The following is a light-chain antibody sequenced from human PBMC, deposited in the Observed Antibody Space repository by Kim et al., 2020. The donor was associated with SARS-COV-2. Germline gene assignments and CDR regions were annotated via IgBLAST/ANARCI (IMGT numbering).Light chain of an antibody. CDR3: QAWDSSTAV. CDR2: QDS. CDR1: NLGDKY. J-gene: IGLJ2*01. Sequence: SPGQTASITCAGDNLGDKYACWYQQKPGQSPVLVIYQDSKRPSGITERFSGSNSGNTATLTISGTQAMDEADYYCQAWDSSTAVFGGGTQLTVL. V-gene: IGLV3-1*01.